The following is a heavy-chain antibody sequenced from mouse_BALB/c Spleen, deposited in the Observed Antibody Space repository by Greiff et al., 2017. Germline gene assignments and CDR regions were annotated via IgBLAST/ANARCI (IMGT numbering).Heavy chain of an antibody. D-gene: IGHD2-14*01. Sequence: EVQLVESGGDLVKPGGSLKLSCAASGFTFSSYGLSWVRQTPDKRLEWVATISSGGSYTYYPDSVKGRFTISRDNAKNTLYLQMSSMKSEDTAMYYCGRERYGGFAYWGQGTLVTVSA. CDR1: GFTFSSYG. CDR3: GRERYGGFAY. V-gene: IGHV5-6*01. CDR2: ISSGGSYT. J-gene: IGHJ3*01.